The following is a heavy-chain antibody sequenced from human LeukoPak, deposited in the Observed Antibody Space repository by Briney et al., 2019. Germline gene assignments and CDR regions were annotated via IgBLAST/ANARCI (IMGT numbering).Heavy chain of an antibody. CDR1: GYSFTSYW. Sequence: GESLRISCQGSGYSFTSYWIGGVRQMPGKGLEWMGIIYPGDSDTRYSPSFQGQVTISAAKSISTAYPPRTRLKASDTAMYYCARHPGDDAFDIWGQGTMVTVSS. V-gene: IGHV5-51*01. CDR2: IYPGDSDT. J-gene: IGHJ3*02. CDR3: ARHPGDDAFDI.